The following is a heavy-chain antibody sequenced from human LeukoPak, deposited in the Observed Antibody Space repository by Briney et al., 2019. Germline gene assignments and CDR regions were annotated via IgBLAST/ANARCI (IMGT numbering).Heavy chain of an antibody. J-gene: IGHJ6*03. CDR1: GYTFGTSW. CDR2: IHPVDSDT. D-gene: IGHD3-10*01. V-gene: IGHV5-51*01. Sequence: NHGESLRISCKASGYTFGTSWIAWVRQMPGKGLELMGVIHPVDSDTRYSPSFEGQVTISTDRSVNTAFLHWSSLKASDTAMYYCTRPTYYYHSSGPNYYMDVWGTGTPVIVSS. CDR3: TRPTYYYHSSGPNYYMDV.